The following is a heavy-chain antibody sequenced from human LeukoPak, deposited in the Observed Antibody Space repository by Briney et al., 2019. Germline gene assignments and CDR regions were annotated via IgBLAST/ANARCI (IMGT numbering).Heavy chain of an antibody. CDR2: ISYDGSNK. V-gene: IGHV3-30*04. J-gene: IGHJ3*02. CDR1: GFTFSSYA. D-gene: IGHD4-17*01. Sequence: GGSLRLSCAASGFTFSSYAMHWVRQAPGKGLEWVAVISYDGSNKYYADSVKGRFTISRDNSKNTLYLQMNSLRAEDTAVYYCAKESTEGDYGDYADAFDIWGQGTMVTVSS. CDR3: AKESTEGDYGDYADAFDI.